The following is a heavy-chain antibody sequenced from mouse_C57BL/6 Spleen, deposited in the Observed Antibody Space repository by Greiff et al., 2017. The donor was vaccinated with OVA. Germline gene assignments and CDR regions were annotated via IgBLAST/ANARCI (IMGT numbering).Heavy chain of an antibody. V-gene: IGHV1-4*01. D-gene: IGHD4-1*01. CDR3: ARDLTGTGTWFAY. J-gene: IGHJ3*01. CDR1: GYTFTSYT. Sequence: QVQLKQSGAELARPGASVKMSCKASGYTFTSYTMHWVKQRPGQGLEWIGYINPSSGYTKCNQKFKDKATLTADKSSSTAYMQLSSLTSEDSAVYYCARDLTGTGTWFAYWGQGTLVTVSA. CDR2: INPSSGYT.